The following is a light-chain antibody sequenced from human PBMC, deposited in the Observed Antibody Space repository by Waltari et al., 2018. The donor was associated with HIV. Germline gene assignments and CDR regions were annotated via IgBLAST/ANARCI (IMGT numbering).Light chain of an antibody. J-gene: IGLJ2*01. V-gene: IGLV2-8*01. CDR1: SSDIGAYNF. Sequence: QSALTQPPSASGSPGQSVAISCTGTSSDIGAYNFVSWYQQQPGSAPKLIIFEVTKRPTGVPDRFSASKSGNTASLTVSGLLPEDDADYYCSSYAGSNRFVVFGGGTRLTVL. CDR3: SSYAGSNRFVV. CDR2: EVT.